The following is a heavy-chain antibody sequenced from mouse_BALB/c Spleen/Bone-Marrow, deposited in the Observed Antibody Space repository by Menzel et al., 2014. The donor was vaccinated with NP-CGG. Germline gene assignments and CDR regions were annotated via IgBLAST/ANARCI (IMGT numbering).Heavy chain of an antibody. Sequence: QVHLQRSRVDLVSPGASVKPSSTGTAYAFTNYLIEWIKKRPGQGLEWIGAINPGSDSSTYNEKFRGKATLTADNSSSTACMQHSSLTSDDSAVYFCARAIYYDYDDGGPFACCGEGTLVTI. D-gene: IGHD2-4*01. CDR1: AYAFTNYL. CDR3: ARAIYYDYDDGGPFAC. J-gene: IGHJ3*01. V-gene: IGHV1-54*01. CDR2: INPGSDSS.